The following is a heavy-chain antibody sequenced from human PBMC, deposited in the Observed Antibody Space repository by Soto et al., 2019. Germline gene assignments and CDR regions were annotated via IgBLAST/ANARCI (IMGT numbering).Heavy chain of an antibody. V-gene: IGHV1-2*04. D-gene: IGHD3-3*01. CDR3: ARGPTLTYYDFWSGGPGYGMDV. Sequence: ASVKVSCKASGYTFTGYYMHWVRQARGQGLEWMGWINPNSGGTNYAQKFQGWVTMTRDTSISTAYMELSRLRSDDTAVYYCARGPTLTYYDFWSGGPGYGMDVWAQGTTVTVPS. CDR2: INPNSGGT. CDR1: GYTFTGYY. J-gene: IGHJ6*02.